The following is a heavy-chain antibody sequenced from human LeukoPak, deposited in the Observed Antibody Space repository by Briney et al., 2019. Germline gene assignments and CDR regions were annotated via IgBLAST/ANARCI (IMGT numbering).Heavy chain of an antibody. CDR2: ISSSSSTI. Sequence: GGSLRLSCAASGFTFSSYSMNWVRQAPGKGLEWVSYISSSSSTIYYADSVKGRFTISRDNAKNSLYLQMNSLRDEDTAVYYCARDLNRDYDFWARYGMDVWGQGTTVTVS. J-gene: IGHJ6*02. CDR1: GFTFSSYS. V-gene: IGHV3-48*02. D-gene: IGHD3-3*01. CDR3: ARDLNRDYDFWARYGMDV.